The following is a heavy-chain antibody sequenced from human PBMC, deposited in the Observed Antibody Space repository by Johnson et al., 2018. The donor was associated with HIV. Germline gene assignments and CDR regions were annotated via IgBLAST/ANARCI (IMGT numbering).Heavy chain of an antibody. J-gene: IGHJ3*02. Sequence: VQLVESGGGVVQPGRSLRLSCAASGFTFSSYAMHWVRQAPGKGLEWVAVIRYDGINTYDADSVRGRFTISRDNSKNTLYLQMHSLRAEDTAFYYCARLPSGYSRDAFHIWGQGTMVTVSS. V-gene: IGHV3-30-3*01. CDR2: IRYDGINT. CDR1: GFTFSSYA. D-gene: IGHD5-18*01. CDR3: ARLPSGYSRDAFHI.